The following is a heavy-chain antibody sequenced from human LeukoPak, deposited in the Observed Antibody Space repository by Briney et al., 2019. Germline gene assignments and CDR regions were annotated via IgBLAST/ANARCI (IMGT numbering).Heavy chain of an antibody. CDR3: ARDLITMVRGVIPYYFDY. V-gene: IGHV1-3*01. D-gene: IGHD3-10*01. CDR2: INAGDGNT. Sequence: ASVKVSCKASGYTFTTYAMHWVRQAPGQRLEWMGWINAGDGNTKYSQKFQGRVTITRDTSASTAYMELSSLRSEDTAVYYCARDLITMVRGVIPYYFDYWGQGTLVTVSS. CDR1: GYTFTTYA. J-gene: IGHJ4*02.